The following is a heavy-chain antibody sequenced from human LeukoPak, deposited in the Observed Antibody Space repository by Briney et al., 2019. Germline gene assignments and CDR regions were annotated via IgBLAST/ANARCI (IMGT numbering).Heavy chain of an antibody. V-gene: IGHV4-39*07. CDR2: IYYSGST. J-gene: IGHJ6*02. D-gene: IGHD5-24*01. CDR3: ARSRMATIDVYYYYGMDV. CDR1: GGSISSSSYY. Sequence: SETLSLTCTVSGGSISSSSYYWGWIRQPPGKGLEWIGSIYYSGSTYYNPSLKSRVTISVDTSKNQFSLKLSSVTAADTAVYFCARSRMATIDVYYYYGMDVWGQGTTVTVSS.